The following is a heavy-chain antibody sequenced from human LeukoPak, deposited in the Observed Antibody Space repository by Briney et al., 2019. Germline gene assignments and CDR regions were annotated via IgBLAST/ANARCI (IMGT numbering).Heavy chain of an antibody. Sequence: PSETLSLTCTVSGGSISSYFWSWIRQPPGKGLEWIGYIYYSGSTNYNPSPKSRVTISVDTSKNQFSLKLSSVTAADTAVYYCARGTGTNSNYWGQGTLVTVSS. CDR3: ARGTGTNSNY. D-gene: IGHD1-7*01. V-gene: IGHV4-59*01. CDR1: GGSISSYF. J-gene: IGHJ4*02. CDR2: IYYSGST.